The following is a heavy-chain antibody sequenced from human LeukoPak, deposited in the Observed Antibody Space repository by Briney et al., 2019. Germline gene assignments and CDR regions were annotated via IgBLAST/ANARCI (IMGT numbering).Heavy chain of an antibody. CDR2: IIPIFGTA. CDR3: ARDYWSRDGYNPAFGI. Sequence: SSVKVSCKASGGTFSSYAISWVRQAPGQGLEWMGGIIPIFGTANYAQKFQGRVTITTDESTSTAYMELSSLRSEDTAVYYCARDYWSRDGYNPAFGIWGQGTMVTVSS. D-gene: IGHD5-24*01. CDR1: GGTFSSYA. J-gene: IGHJ3*02. V-gene: IGHV1-69*05.